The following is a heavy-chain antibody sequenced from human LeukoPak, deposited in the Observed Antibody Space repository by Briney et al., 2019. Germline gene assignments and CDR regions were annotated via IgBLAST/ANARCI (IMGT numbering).Heavy chain of an antibody. V-gene: IGHV3-48*01. CDR1: GFTFSVYS. J-gene: IGHJ4*02. CDR3: ARSTDWYADY. CDR2: ITGSTTTI. D-gene: IGHD3-9*01. Sequence: GGSLRLSCAASGFTFSVYSMNWVRQAPGKGLEWISYITGSTTTIYHADSVRGRFTISRDNAKNSLYLQLNNLRPDDTAVYYCARSTDWYADYWGRGTLVTVSS.